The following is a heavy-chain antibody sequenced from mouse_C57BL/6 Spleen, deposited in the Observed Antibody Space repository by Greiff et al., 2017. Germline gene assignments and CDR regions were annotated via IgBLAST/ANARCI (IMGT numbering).Heavy chain of an antibody. D-gene: IGHD2-4*01. CDR2: IHPNSGST. J-gene: IGHJ3*01. CDR3: ARLGDYDEGEAWCAY. V-gene: IGHV1-64*01. CDR1: GYTFTSYW. Sequence: VQLVESGAELVKPGASVKLSCKASGYTFTSYWMHWVKQRPGQGLEWIGMIHPNSGSTNYNEKFKSKATLTVDKSSSTAYMQLSSLTSEDSAVYYCARLGDYDEGEAWCAYWGQGTLVTVSA.